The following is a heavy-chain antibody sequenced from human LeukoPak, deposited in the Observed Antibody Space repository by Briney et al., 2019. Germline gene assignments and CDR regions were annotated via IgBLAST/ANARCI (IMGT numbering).Heavy chain of an antibody. J-gene: IGHJ4*02. D-gene: IGHD3-10*01. CDR2: INWNGGST. Sequence: GGSLRLSCAASGFTFDDYGMSWVRQAPGKGLEWVSGINWNGGSTGYADSVKGRFTISRDNAKNSLYLQMNSLRAEDTAVYYCARVGVLRSYYRLYYFDYWGQGTLVTVSS. CDR1: GFTFDDYG. CDR3: ARVGVLRSYYRLYYFDY. V-gene: IGHV3-20*04.